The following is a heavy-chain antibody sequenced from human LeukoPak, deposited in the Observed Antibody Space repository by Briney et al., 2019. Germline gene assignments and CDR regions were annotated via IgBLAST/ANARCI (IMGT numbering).Heavy chain of an antibody. J-gene: IGHJ4*02. CDR2: MNPNSVNT. D-gene: IGHD4-23*01. CDR3: ARKRDGGNPLGY. V-gene: IGHV1-8*01. CDR1: GYTFTTYD. Sequence: ASVKVSCKASGYTFTTYDINWVRQATGQGLEWMGWMNPNSVNTAYAQKFQGRVTMTRNTSISTAYMEPSSLRSEDTAVYYCARKRDGGNPLGYWGQGTLVTVSS.